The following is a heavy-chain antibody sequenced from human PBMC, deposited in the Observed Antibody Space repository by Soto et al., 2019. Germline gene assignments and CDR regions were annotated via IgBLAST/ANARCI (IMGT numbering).Heavy chain of an antibody. Sequence: PSETLSLTCTVSGGSVSSGSYYWSWIRQPPGKGLEWIGYIYYSGSTNYNPSLKSRVTISVDTSKNQFSLKLSSVTAADTAVYYCAGGYSSSWYDFDYWGQGTLVTVSS. CDR3: AGGYSSSWYDFDY. CDR1: GGSVSSGSYY. J-gene: IGHJ4*02. D-gene: IGHD6-13*01. V-gene: IGHV4-61*01. CDR2: IYYSGST.